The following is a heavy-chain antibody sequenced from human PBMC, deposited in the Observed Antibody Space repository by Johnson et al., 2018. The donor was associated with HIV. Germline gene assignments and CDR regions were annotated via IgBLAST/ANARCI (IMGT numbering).Heavy chain of an antibody. CDR2: ISYDGSEK. Sequence: QMLLVESGGGVVQPGRSLRLSCAASGFTFSSYAMHWVRQAPGKGLEWVAVISYDGSEKYYVDSVKGRFTISRDNAKNTLYLQRNSLKTEDTAVYYCTTAGRRDAMFGVANDAFDIWGQGTTVTISS. D-gene: IGHD3-3*01. V-gene: IGHV3-30*04. CDR1: GFTFSSYA. CDR3: TTAGRRDAMFGVANDAFDI. J-gene: IGHJ3*02.